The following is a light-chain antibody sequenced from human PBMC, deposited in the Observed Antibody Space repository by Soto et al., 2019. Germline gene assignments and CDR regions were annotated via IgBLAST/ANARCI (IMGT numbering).Light chain of an antibody. J-gene: IGKJ3*01. Sequence: EIVLTQSPGTLSLSPGERATLSCRASQSFSSSYLAWYQQKPGQAPRLLIYGASSRATGIPDRFSGSGSGTDFTLTISRLEPEDFAVYYCQYYGSSPVTFGPGTKV. CDR1: QSFSSSY. CDR3: QYYGSSPVT. CDR2: GAS. V-gene: IGKV3-20*01.